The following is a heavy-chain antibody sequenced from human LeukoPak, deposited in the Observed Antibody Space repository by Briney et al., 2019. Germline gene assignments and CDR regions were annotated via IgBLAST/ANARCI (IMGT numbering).Heavy chain of an antibody. V-gene: IGHV3-30-3*01. D-gene: IGHD6-19*01. CDR2: ISYDGSNK. J-gene: IGHJ4*02. CDR1: GFTFSSYA. CDR3: AKAGIAVAVTPADY. Sequence: AGGSLRLSCAASGFTFSSYAMHWVRQAPGKGLEWVAVISYDGSNKYYADSVKGRFTISRDNSKNTLYLQMNSLRAEDTAVYYCAKAGIAVAVTPADYWGQGTLVTVSS.